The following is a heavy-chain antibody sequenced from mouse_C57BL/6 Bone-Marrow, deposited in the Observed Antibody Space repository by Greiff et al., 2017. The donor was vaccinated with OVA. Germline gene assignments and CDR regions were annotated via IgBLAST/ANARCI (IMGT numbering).Heavy chain of an antibody. CDR3: AREGEFHV. CDR2: IRSDGSN. CDR1: GYSITSGYY. J-gene: IGHJ2*01. V-gene: IGHV3-6*01. Sequence: EVKLQESGPGLVKPSQSLSLTCSVTGYSITSGYYWNWIRQFPGNKLEWMGYIRSDGSNTYNPSLKNRTSLTRDTSTTQLYLKLKSGATEDTATYYCAREGEFHVWGQGTTLTVSS.